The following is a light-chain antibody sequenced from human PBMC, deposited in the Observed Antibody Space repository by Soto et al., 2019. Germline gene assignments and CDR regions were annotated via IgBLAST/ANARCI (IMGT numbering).Light chain of an antibody. CDR2: RNN. CDR3: AAWDDSLSGRWV. J-gene: IGLJ3*02. CDR1: SSNIGSNY. Sequence: QSVLTQPPSASGTPGQRVTISCSGSSSNIGSNYVYWYQQLPGTAPKLLIYRNNQRPSGVPDRFSGSKSGTSASLAISGLRSADEADYYCAAWDDSLSGRWVFGGGTKLTVL. V-gene: IGLV1-47*01.